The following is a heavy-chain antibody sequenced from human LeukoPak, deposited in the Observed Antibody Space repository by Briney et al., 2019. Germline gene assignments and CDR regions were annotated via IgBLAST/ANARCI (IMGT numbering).Heavy chain of an antibody. D-gene: IGHD2-21*02. CDR1: GYTFTDYY. CDR2: VDPEDGET. Sequence: ASVKVSCKVSGYTFTDYYMHWVQQAPGKGLEWMVLVDPEDGETIYAEKFQGRVTITADTSTDTAYMELRSLRSEDTAVYYCATGGIVVVTASFDYWGQGTLVTVSS. V-gene: IGHV1-69-2*01. J-gene: IGHJ4*02. CDR3: ATGGIVVVTASFDY.